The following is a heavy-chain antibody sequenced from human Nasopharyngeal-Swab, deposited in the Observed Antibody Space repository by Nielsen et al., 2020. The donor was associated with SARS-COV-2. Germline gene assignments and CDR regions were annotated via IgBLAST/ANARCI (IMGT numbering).Heavy chain of an antibody. V-gene: IGHV3-23*01. CDR2: ISGSGGST. Sequence: GGSLRLSCAASGFTFSSYAMSWVRQAPGKGLEWVSAISGSGGSTYYADSVKGRFTISRDNSKDTLYLQMNSLRAEDTAVYYCAKGTGGYQLLYFDYWGQGTPVTVSS. D-gene: IGHD2-2*01. CDR3: AKGTGGYQLLYFDY. CDR1: GFTFSSYA. J-gene: IGHJ4*02.